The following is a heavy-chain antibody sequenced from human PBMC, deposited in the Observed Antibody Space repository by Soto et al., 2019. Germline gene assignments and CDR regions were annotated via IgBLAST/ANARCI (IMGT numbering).Heavy chain of an antibody. D-gene: IGHD6-13*01. CDR2: ISGSATNT. Sequence: PXGSLKLSCSASGFTFSSYAVSWVRQAPGKGLEWVSAISGSATNTYYADSVKGRFTISRDNSKNTLYLQMNSLRAEDTAVYYCAKDVMYSSSWYYFDYWGQGTLVTVSS. J-gene: IGHJ4*02. CDR3: AKDVMYSSSWYYFDY. V-gene: IGHV3-23*01. CDR1: GFTFSSYA.